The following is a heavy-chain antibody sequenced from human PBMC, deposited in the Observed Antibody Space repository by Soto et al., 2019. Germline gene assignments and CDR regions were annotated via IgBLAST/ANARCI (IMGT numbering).Heavy chain of an antibody. CDR1: GYTFTGYY. J-gene: IGHJ4*02. D-gene: IGHD5-12*01. V-gene: IGHV1-2*02. CDR3: ARHSGPDYVFDY. Sequence: DAVQVSCKASGYTFTGYYIHWVRQAPGQGLEWMGWINPNNGDTNYARKLQGRVTMTRDASTSTAYMEMSSLTFDDTAVYYCARHSGPDYVFDYWGQGTLVTVSS. CDR2: INPNNGDT.